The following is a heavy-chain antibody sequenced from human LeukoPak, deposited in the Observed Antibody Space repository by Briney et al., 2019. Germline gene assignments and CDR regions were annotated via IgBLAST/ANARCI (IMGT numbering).Heavy chain of an antibody. V-gene: IGHV6-1*01. Sequence: SQTLSLTCAISGDSVSSNSVAWNWIRQSPSRGLEWLGRTYYRFKWYNDYAVSVKSRITIIPDTSKNQFSLQLSSVTPEDTAVYHCARVRGGYFDYWGQGTLVTVSS. CDR1: GDSVSSNSVA. CDR2: TYYRFKWYN. D-gene: IGHD6-13*01. J-gene: IGHJ4*02. CDR3: ARVRGGYFDY.